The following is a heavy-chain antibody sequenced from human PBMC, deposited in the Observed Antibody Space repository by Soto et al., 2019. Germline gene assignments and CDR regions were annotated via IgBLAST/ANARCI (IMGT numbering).Heavy chain of an antibody. CDR3: AKDISGKRKWGLRGGLWSGYTYYYYGMDV. CDR1: GFTFGEYA. CDR2: ISWNSGSI. V-gene: IGHV3-9*01. J-gene: IGHJ6*02. D-gene: IGHD3-3*01. Sequence: EVQLVESGGGLVQPGRSLRLSCAASGFTFGEYAMHWVRQAPGKGLEWVSGISWNSGSIDYADSVKGRFTISRDNAKNSLYLQMNSLRAEDTALYYCAKDISGKRKWGLRGGLWSGYTYYYYGMDVWGQGTTVTVSS.